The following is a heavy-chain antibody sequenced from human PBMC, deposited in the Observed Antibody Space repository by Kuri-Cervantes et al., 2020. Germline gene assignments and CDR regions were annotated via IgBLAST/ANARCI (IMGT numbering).Heavy chain of an antibody. V-gene: IGHV3-48*02. D-gene: IGHD1-14*01. CDR3: ARDGTGQEDFDY. J-gene: IGHJ4*02. CDR2: IDSRSSNI. CDR1: GFTFSTYS. Sequence: GGSLRPSCPASGFTFSTYSMNWVRQAPGKGLEWVSYIDSRSSNIYYADSVKGLFTISRDIAKNSLYLKMNSLREEDTAVYYCARDGTGQEDFDYWGQGTLVTVSS.